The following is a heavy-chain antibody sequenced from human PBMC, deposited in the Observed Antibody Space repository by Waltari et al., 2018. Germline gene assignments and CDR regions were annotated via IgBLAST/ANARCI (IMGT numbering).Heavy chain of an antibody. J-gene: IGHJ6*03. Sequence: QVQLQESGPGLVKPSETLSLTCAVSGYSISSGYYWGWIRQPPGKGLEWIGSIYHSGSTYYHPSLKSRVTISVDTSKNQFSLKLSSVTAADTAVYYCSRDRLVVIATNYYYYMDVWGKGTTVTVSS. V-gene: IGHV4-38-2*02. CDR1: GYSISSGYY. D-gene: IGHD2-21*01. CDR2: IYHSGST. CDR3: SRDRLVVIATNYYYYMDV.